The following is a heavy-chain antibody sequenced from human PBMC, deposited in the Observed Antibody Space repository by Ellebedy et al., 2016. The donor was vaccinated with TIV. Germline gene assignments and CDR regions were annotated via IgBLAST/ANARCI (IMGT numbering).Heavy chain of an antibody. CDR3: ARVGYCSGGSCFLFDY. J-gene: IGHJ4*02. CDR2: INPSGGST. V-gene: IGHV1-46*01. CDR1: GYTFTSYY. D-gene: IGHD2-15*01. Sequence: ASVKVSCKASGYTFTSYYMHWVRQAPGQGLEWMGIINPSGGSTSYAQKFQGRVTMTRDTSTSAVYMELSSLRSEDTAVYYCARVGYCSGGSCFLFDYWGQGTLVTVSS.